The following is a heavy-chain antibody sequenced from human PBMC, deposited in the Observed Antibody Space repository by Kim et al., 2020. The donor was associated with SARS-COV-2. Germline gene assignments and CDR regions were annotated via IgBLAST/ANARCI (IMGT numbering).Heavy chain of an antibody. Sequence: ASVKVSCKVSGYTLTELSMHWVRQAPGKGLEWMGGFDPEDGETIYAQKFQGRVTMTEDTSTDTAYMELSSLRSEDTAVYYCATGIAARPTDYYYYGMDVWGQGTTVTVSS. J-gene: IGHJ6*02. V-gene: IGHV1-24*01. CDR2: FDPEDGET. D-gene: IGHD6-6*01. CDR3: ATGIAARPTDYYYYGMDV. CDR1: GYTLTELS.